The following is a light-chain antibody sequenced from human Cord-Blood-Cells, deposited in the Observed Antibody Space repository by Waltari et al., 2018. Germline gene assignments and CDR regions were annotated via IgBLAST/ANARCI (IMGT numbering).Light chain of an antibody. Sequence: QSALTQPASVSGSPGQSITISCPGTSSDVGGYNYVSWYQQHPGKAPKLMIYEVSNRPSGVSNRFSGSKSGNTASLTISGLQAEDEADYYCSSYTSSSTLVFGTGTEVTVL. CDR3: SSYTSSSTLV. J-gene: IGLJ1*01. CDR1: SSDVGGYNY. CDR2: EVS. V-gene: IGLV2-14*01.